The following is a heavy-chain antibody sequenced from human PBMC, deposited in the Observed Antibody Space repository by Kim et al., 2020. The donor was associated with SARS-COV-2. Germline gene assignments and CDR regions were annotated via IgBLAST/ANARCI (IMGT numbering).Heavy chain of an antibody. J-gene: IGHJ4*01. CDR2: IRSNGDGMAK. CDR3: TGDSAGPYGDY. V-gene: IGHV3-49*03. Sequence: GGSLRLSCTASGFTFGDYGMSWFRQAPGKGLEWVGGIRSNGDGMAKAYAASVKCRFTIANDESTRIAQLPMNSVETEDTAVYFCTGDSAGPYGDY. CDR1: GFTFGDYG. D-gene: IGHD6-13*01.